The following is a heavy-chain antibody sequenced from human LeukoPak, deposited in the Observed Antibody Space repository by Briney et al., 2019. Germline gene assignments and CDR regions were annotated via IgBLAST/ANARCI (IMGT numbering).Heavy chain of an antibody. CDR2: ISGSGGST. V-gene: IGHV3-23*01. Sequence: PGGSLRLSCAASGFTFSSYAMTWVRQAPGKGLEWVSGISGSGGSTYYADSVKGRFTISRDNAKNSLSLQMNSLRAEDTAVYYCVRDGGVSGYDLLDYWGQGTLVTVSS. D-gene: IGHD5-12*01. J-gene: IGHJ4*02. CDR1: GFTFSSYA. CDR3: VRDGGVSGYDLLDY.